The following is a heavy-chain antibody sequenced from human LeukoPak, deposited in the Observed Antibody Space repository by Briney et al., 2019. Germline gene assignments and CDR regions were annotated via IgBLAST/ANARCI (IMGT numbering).Heavy chain of an antibody. Sequence: GGSLRLSCAASGFTFSDYYMSWIRQAPGKGLEWVSYISSSGSTIYYADSVKGRFTISRDNAKNSLYLQMNSLRAEDTAVYYCASDSSWGYYYYGMDVWGQGTTVTVSS. J-gene: IGHJ6*02. V-gene: IGHV3-11*01. CDR1: GFTFSDYY. D-gene: IGHD6-19*01. CDR2: ISSSGSTI. CDR3: ASDSSWGYYYYGMDV.